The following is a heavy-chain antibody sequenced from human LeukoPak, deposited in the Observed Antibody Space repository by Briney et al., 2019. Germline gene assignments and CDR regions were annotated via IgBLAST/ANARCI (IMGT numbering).Heavy chain of an antibody. CDR3: VNPLVVIDY. CDR1: GFAFSSYA. CDR2: LSYEESNE. Sequence: GGSLRLSCAASGFAFSSYAMHWVRQAPGKGLEWVAVLSYEESNEYYADSVKGRFTISRDSSKNTLYLQMNSLRTEDTAVYYCVNPLVVIDYWGQGTLVTVSS. D-gene: IGHD2-15*01. V-gene: IGHV3-30*04. J-gene: IGHJ4*02.